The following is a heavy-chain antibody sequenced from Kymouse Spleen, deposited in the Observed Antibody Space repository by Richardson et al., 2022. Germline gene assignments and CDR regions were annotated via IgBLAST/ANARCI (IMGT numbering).Heavy chain of an antibody. CDR1: GFTFSSYG. CDR2: IWYDGSNK. V-gene: IGHV3-33*01. Sequence: QVQLVESGGGVVQPGRSLRLSCAASGFTFSSYGMHWVRQAPGKGLEWVAVIWYDGSNKYYADSVKGRFTISRDNSKNTLYLQMNSLRAEDTAVYYCARAYCGGDCYSDYYYYGMDVWGQGTTVTVSS. J-gene: IGHJ6*02. CDR3: ARAYCGGDCYSDYYYYGMDV. D-gene: IGHD2-21*02.